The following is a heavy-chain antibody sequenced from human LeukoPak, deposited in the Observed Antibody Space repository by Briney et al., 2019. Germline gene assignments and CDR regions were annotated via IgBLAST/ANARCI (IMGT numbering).Heavy chain of an antibody. J-gene: IGHJ5*02. CDR2: ISAYNGNT. Sequence: ASVKVSCKASGYTFTSYGISWVRQAPGQGLEWMGWISAYNGNTNYAQKLQGRVTMTTDTSTSTAYMELRSLRSDDTAVYYCARAPGYCSSTSCSRAGWFDPWGQGTLVTVSS. CDR3: ARAPGYCSSTSCSRAGWFDP. D-gene: IGHD2-2*01. CDR1: GYTFTSYG. V-gene: IGHV1-18*01.